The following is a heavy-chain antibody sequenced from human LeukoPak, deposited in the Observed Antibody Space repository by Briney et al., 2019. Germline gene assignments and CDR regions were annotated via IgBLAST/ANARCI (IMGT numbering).Heavy chain of an antibody. CDR3: ARGRVRGYCSSTSCYPRYGMDV. Sequence: ASVKVSCKSSGYTFTSYGISWVRQAPGQGLEWMGWISAYNGNTNYAQKLQGRVTMTTDTSTSTAYMELRSLRSDDTAVYYCARGRVRGYCSSTSCYPRYGMDVWGQGTTVTVSS. D-gene: IGHD2-2*01. J-gene: IGHJ6*02. CDR1: GYTFTSYG. V-gene: IGHV1-18*01. CDR2: ISAYNGNT.